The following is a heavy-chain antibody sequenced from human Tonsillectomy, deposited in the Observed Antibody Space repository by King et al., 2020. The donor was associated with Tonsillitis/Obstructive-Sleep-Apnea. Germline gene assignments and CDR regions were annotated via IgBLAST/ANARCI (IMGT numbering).Heavy chain of an antibody. J-gene: IGHJ3*02. D-gene: IGHD2-2*01. CDR2: IYPGDSDT. CDR1: GYSFTNYW. CDR3: ARNYCSSTSCDDAFDI. Sequence: QLVQSGAEVKKPGESLKISCKGSGYSFTNYWIGWVRQMPGKGLEWMGIIYPGDSDTRYSPSFQGQVTISADKSISTAFLQWSSLKASDTAMYYCARNYCSSTSCDDAFDIWGQGTMVTVSS. V-gene: IGHV5-51*01.